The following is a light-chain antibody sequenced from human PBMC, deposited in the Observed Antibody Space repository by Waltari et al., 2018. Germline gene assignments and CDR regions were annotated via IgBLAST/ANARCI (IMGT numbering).Light chain of an antibody. CDR1: SAALESYNF. CDR2: EAV. CDR3: CSYTGSSTSYG. V-gene: IGLV2-23*01. J-gene: IGLJ1*01. Sequence: QSALTQPASVSGSPGQSITISCTGASAALESYNFVSWYQHRPAKAPKLMIYEAVKRPSGVSNRFSGAKSGTTASLIISGLQADDEADYYCCSYTGSSTSYGCGSGTKVTVL.